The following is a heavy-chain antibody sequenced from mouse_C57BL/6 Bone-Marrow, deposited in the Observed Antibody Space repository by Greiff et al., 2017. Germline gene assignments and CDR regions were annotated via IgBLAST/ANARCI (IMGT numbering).Heavy chain of an antibody. CDR3: ARGYYSYYFDY. J-gene: IGHJ2*01. D-gene: IGHD2-3*01. Sequence: QVQLKQPGAELVRPGSSVKLSCKASGYTFTSYWMDWVKQRPGQGLEWIGNIYPSDSETHYNQKFKDKATLTVDKSSRTAYMQLSSLTSEDSAVYYCARGYYSYYFDYWGQGTTLTVSS. CDR2: IYPSDSET. V-gene: IGHV1-61*01. CDR1: GYTFTSYW.